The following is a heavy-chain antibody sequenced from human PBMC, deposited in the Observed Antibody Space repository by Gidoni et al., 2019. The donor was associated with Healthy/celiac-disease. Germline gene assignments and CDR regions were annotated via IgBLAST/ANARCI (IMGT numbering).Heavy chain of an antibody. Sequence: QVQLVQSGAEVKKPGSSVKVSCKASGGTFSSYAISWVRQAPGQGLEWMGGIIPIFGTANDAQKFQGRVTITADESTSTAYMELSSLRSEDTAVYYCAREVGATTGYYYYYYMDVWGKGTTVTVSS. V-gene: IGHV1-69*01. CDR2: IIPIFGTA. CDR1: GGTFSSYA. J-gene: IGHJ6*03. D-gene: IGHD1-26*01. CDR3: AREVGATTGYYYYYYMDV.